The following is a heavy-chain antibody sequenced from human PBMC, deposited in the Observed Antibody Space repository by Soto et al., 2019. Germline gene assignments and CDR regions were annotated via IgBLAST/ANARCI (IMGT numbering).Heavy chain of an antibody. CDR3: ARECSYSYPA. Sequence: PGGSLRLSCAASWFNVKTTYMTWVRQAPGEGLEWVSVIHNSGATYYADSVKGRFTISKDNSKNTVYLQMSSLRAEDTAMYYCARECSYSYPAWGQGTLVTVSS. D-gene: IGHD2-21*01. J-gene: IGHJ1*01. CDR1: WFNVKTTY. CDR2: IHNSGAT. V-gene: IGHV3-53*01.